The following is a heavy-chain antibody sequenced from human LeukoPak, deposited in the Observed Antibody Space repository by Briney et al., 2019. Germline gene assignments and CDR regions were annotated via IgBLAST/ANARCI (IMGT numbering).Heavy chain of an antibody. J-gene: IGHJ4*02. CDR1: GHTFTSYG. CDR2: ISAYNGNT. Sequence: ASVKVSCKASGHTFTSYGISWVGQAPGQGLEWMGWISAYNGNTNYAQKLQGRVTMTTDTSTSTAYMELRSLRSDDTAVYYCARDLRSGYYDFWSGYYPTADYWGQGTLVTVSS. V-gene: IGHV1-18*01. CDR3: ARDLRSGYYDFWSGYYPTADY. D-gene: IGHD3-3*01.